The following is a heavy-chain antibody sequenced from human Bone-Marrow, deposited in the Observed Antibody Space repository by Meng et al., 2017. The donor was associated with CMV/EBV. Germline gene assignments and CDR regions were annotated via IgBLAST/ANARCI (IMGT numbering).Heavy chain of an antibody. CDR3: ARAVTGVFERGLDY. V-gene: IGHV1-8*03. CDR2: INPNSGNT. D-gene: IGHD4-17*01. CDR1: GYTFTSYD. Sequence: ASVTVSCKASGYTFTSYDIHWVRQATGQGLEWMGWINPNSGNTGYAQKFQGRVTITRNTSISTAYMDLSSLRSEDTAVYYCARAVTGVFERGLDYWGQGTLVTVSS. J-gene: IGHJ4*02.